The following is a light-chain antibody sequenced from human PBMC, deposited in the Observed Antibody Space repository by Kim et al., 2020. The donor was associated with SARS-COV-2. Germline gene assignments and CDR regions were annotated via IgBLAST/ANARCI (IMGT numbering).Light chain of an antibody. CDR2: FDD. V-gene: IGLV1-36*01. CDR3: ASWDDRLDADV. Sequence: QSVLTQPPSVSGAPGQRVTISCSGGTSNIEKNAVNWYQQFPGQAPKLLIYFDDLLSSGVSDRFSGSKSGTSASLAISGLQSEDEADYYCASWDDRLDADVFGPGTKVTVL. CDR1: TSNIEKNA. J-gene: IGLJ1*01.